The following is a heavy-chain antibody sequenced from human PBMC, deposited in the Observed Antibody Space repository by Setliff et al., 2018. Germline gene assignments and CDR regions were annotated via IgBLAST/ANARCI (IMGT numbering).Heavy chain of an antibody. CDR2: ISSSGSTI. Sequence: GGSLRLSCAASGFTFSSYEMNWVRQAPGKGLEWVSYISSSGSTIYYADSVKGRFTISRDNSKNTLYLQMNSLRAEDTAVYYCARDSPQYYYGIDVWGQGTTVTVSS. V-gene: IGHV3-48*03. J-gene: IGHJ6*02. CDR1: GFTFSSYE. CDR3: ARDSPQYYYGIDV.